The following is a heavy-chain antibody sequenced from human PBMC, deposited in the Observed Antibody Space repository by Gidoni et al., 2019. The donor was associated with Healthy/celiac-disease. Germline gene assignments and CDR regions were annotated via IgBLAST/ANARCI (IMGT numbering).Heavy chain of an antibody. CDR3: ARPREYCGGDCYSSNAFDI. D-gene: IGHD2-21*02. Sequence: EVQLVESGGGLVKPGGSLRLSCAASGFTFSSYSMNWVRQAPGKGLEWVSSISSSSSYIYYEDSVKGRFTIARDNAKNSLYLQMNSLRAEDTAVYYCARPREYCGGDCYSSNAFDIWGQGTMVTVSS. J-gene: IGHJ3*02. CDR1: GFTFSSYS. CDR2: ISSSSSYI. V-gene: IGHV3-21*01.